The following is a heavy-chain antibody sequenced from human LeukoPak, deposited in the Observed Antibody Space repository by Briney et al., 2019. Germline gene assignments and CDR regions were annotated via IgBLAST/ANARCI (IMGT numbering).Heavy chain of an antibody. CDR1: GFTFSSYG. D-gene: IGHD2-15*01. Sequence: GRSLRLSCAASGFTFSSYGMHWVRQAPGKGLEWVAVISYEGSNKYYADSVKGRFTISRDNSKNTLYLQMNSLRAEDTAVYYCAKDLVRDCSGGSCYGIDYWGQGTLVTVSS. CDR3: AKDLVRDCSGGSCYGIDY. V-gene: IGHV3-30*18. J-gene: IGHJ4*02. CDR2: ISYEGSNK.